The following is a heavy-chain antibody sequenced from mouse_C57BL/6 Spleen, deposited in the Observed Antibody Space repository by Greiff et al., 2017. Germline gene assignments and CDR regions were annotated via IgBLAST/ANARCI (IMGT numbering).Heavy chain of an antibody. CDR1: GFSLTSYG. J-gene: IGHJ4*01. Sequence: QVQLKQSGPGLVQPSQSLSITCTVSGFSLTSYGVHWVRQSPGKGLEWLGVIWRGGSTDYNAAFMSRLSITKDNSKCQVFFKMNSLQADDTAIYYCANGDPRYSNYGAMDYWGQGTSVTVSS. D-gene: IGHD2-5*01. CDR2: IWRGGST. V-gene: IGHV2-5*01. CDR3: ANGDPRYSNYGAMDY.